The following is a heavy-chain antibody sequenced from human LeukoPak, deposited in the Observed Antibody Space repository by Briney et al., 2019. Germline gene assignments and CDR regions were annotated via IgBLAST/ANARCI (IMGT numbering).Heavy chain of an antibody. V-gene: IGHV4-31*03. J-gene: IGHJ1*01. CDR3: ARGPHCSSTSCYSEYFHH. CDR2: ISYGGSP. D-gene: IGHD2-2*01. CDR1: GASISSGGYY. Sequence: SETLSLTCTVSGASISSGGYYWSWIRQHPGKGLGWIGYISYGGSPYYNPSLKSRVTISVDTSRNQFSLKLSSVTAADTAVYYCARGPHCSSTSCYSEYFHHWGQGTLVTVSS.